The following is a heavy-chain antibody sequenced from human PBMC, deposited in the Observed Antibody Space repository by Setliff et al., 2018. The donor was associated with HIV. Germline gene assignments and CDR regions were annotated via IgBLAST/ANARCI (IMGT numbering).Heavy chain of an antibody. CDR2: VDPEDGER. D-gene: IGHD3-22*01. CDR1: GYTFTDYY. Sequence: ASVKVSCKASGYTFTDYYMHWVKQAPGKGPEWMGRVDPEDGERIYGEKFRGRVTIAADTSTDTAYMELSSLRSEDTALYYCASDPTYSSGSPDIWGQGTMVTVSS. CDR3: ASDPTYSSGSPDI. V-gene: IGHV1-69-2*01. J-gene: IGHJ3*02.